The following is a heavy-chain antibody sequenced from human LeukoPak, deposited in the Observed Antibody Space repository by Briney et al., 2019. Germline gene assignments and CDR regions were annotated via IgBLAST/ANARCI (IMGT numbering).Heavy chain of an antibody. D-gene: IGHD5-18*01. CDR3: AKCAQSYGNDALDL. CDR1: EFTFSNFA. V-gene: IGHV3-23*01. Sequence: PGGSLRLSCAASEFTFSNFAMSWVRQAPGKGLEWVSYIRGGGAGTLYADSVKGRFTVSRDNSKSTLYLQMSSLRVEDTAVYYCAKCAQSYGNDALDLWGPGTMVTVSS. CDR2: IRGGGAGT. J-gene: IGHJ3*01.